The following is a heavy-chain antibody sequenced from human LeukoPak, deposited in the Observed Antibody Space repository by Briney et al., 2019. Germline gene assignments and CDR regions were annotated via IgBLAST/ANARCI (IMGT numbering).Heavy chain of an antibody. CDR1: GFTVRSSY. J-gene: IGHJ4*02. V-gene: IGHV3-66*01. Sequence: GGSLRLSCAASGFTVRSSYMTWVRQAPGKGLEWVSVIYSGGSTFYADSVKGRFTISRDNSKNTLYLQMNSLRVEDTAVYYCARDQVVTAIGYWGQGTLVTVSS. CDR3: ARDQVVTAIGY. CDR2: IYSGGST. D-gene: IGHD2-21*02.